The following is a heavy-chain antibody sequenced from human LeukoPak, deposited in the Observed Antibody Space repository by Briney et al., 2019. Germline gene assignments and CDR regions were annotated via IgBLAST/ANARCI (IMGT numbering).Heavy chain of an antibody. V-gene: IGHV3-21*06. J-gene: IGHJ4*02. Sequence: GGSLRLSCAASGFSFSTSTMDWVRQAPGQGLEWVSSITSSGSAIYYTDSVRGRFTISRDNTKNSLYLQMNSLRAEDTAVYFCAKEGRSTTPGYWGQGILVTVSS. CDR3: AKEGRSTTPGY. D-gene: IGHD6-13*01. CDR1: GFSFSTST. CDR2: ITSSGSAI.